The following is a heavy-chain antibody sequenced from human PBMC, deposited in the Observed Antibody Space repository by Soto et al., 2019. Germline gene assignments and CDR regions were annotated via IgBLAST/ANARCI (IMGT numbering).Heavy chain of an antibody. D-gene: IGHD3-22*01. V-gene: IGHV3-21*01. CDR1: GFTFSSYS. CDR2: ISSSSSYI. CDR3: ARIAYYYDSSGYYYPRYYYYGMDV. Sequence: PGGSLRLSCAASGFTFSSYSMNWVRQAPGKGLEWVSSISSSSSYIYYADSVKGRFTISRDNAKNSLYLQMNSLRAEDTAVYYCARIAYYYDSSGYYYPRYYYYGMDVWGQGTTVTVSS. J-gene: IGHJ6*02.